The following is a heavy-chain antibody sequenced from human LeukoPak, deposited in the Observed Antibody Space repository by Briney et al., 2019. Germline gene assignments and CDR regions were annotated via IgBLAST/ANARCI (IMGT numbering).Heavy chain of an antibody. Sequence: SETRSLTCTVSGGPFSSYYWSWIRQPPGKGLEWIGYIYYTGSANYNPSLKSRVTMSVDTSKNQFSLKLSSVTAADTAVYYCARQRADRIFGVVMGFGLDYWGRGTLVTVSS. CDR3: ARQRADRIFGVVMGFGLDY. D-gene: IGHD3-3*02. CDR2: IYYTGSA. V-gene: IGHV4-59*12. CDR1: GGPFSSYY. J-gene: IGHJ4*02.